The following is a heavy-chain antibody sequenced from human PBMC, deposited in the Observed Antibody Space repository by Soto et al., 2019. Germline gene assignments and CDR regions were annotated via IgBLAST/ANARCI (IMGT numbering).Heavy chain of an antibody. Sequence: GGSLRLSCAASGFTFSSYAMHWVRQAPGKGLEWVAVISYDGSNKYYADSVKGRFTISRDNSKNTLYLQMNSLRAEDTAVYYCARVVFRSSSYYFDYWGQGTLVTVSS. J-gene: IGHJ4*02. D-gene: IGHD6-6*01. CDR1: GFTFSSYA. CDR2: ISYDGSNK. V-gene: IGHV3-30*04. CDR3: ARVVFRSSSYYFDY.